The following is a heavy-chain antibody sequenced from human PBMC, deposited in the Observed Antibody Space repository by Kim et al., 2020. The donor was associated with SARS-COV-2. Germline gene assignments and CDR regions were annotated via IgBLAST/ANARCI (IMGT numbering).Heavy chain of an antibody. CDR3: ARSWAEYYYGSGSYPRWFDP. D-gene: IGHD3-10*01. J-gene: IGHJ5*02. CDR2: IYYSGST. Sequence: SETLSLTCTVSGGSISSYYWSWIRQPPGKGLEWIGYIYYSGSTNYNPSLKSRVTISVDTSKNQFSLKLSSVTAADTAVYYCARSWAEYYYGSGSYPRWFDPCGQGTLVTVSS. CDR1: GGSISSYY. V-gene: IGHV4-59*13.